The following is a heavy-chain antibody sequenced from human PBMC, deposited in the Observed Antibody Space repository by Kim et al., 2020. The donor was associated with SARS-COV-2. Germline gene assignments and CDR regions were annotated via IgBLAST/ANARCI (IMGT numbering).Heavy chain of an antibody. V-gene: IGHV4-31*03. CDR2: IYYSGST. CDR1: GGSISSGGYY. J-gene: IGHJ1*01. D-gene: IGHD3-22*01. Sequence: SETLSPTCTVSGGSISSGGYYWSWIRQHPGKGLEWIGYIYYSGSTYYNPSLKSRVTISVDTSKNQFSLKLSSVTAADTAVYYCARVHRYYYDSSGYLRAEYFQHWGQGTLVTVSS. CDR3: ARVHRYYYDSSGYLRAEYFQH.